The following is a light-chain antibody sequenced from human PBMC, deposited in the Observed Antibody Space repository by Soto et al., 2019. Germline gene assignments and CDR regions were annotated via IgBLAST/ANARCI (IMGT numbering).Light chain of an antibody. CDR3: SSYTSTSTLYV. Sequence: QSALTQPASVSGSPGQSITISCTGTSSDVGGYNYVSWYQQHPDKAPQLMIYEVTNRPSGVSFRFSGSKSGNTASLTISGLQPEDEADYYCSSYTSTSTLYVFGTGTKLTVL. V-gene: IGLV2-14*01. CDR1: SSDVGGYNY. J-gene: IGLJ1*01. CDR2: EVT.